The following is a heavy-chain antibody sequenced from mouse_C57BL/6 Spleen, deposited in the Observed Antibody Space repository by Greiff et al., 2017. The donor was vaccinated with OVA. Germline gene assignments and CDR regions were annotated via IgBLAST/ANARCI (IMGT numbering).Heavy chain of an antibody. Sequence: VQLQQSGGGLVKPGGSLKLSCAASGFTFSDYGMHWVRQAPEKGLEWVAYISSGSSTIYYADTVKGRFTISRDNAKNTLFLQMTSLRSEDTAMYYCARDCYDYWGQGTTLTVSS. CDR2: ISSGSSTI. D-gene: IGHD1-1*01. CDR1: GFTFSDYG. CDR3: ARDCYDY. V-gene: IGHV5-17*01. J-gene: IGHJ2*01.